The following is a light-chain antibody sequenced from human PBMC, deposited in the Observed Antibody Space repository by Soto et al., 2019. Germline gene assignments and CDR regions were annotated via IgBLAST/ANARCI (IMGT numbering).Light chain of an antibody. V-gene: IGKV3-20*01. CDR3: QQYGISPPYT. Sequence: EIVLTQSPGTLSLSPGERATLYCRASQSVSSSYLAWYQQKPGHAPRLLIYGASSRATGIPDRFSGSGSGTDFTLTISRLEPEDFAVYYCQQYGISPPYTFGQGTKLEIK. CDR1: QSVSSSY. J-gene: IGKJ2*01. CDR2: GAS.